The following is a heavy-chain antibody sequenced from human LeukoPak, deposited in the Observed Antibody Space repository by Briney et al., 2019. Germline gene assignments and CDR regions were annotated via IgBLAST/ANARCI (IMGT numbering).Heavy chain of an antibody. V-gene: IGHV3-23*01. D-gene: IGHD3-22*01. CDR3: AKTQYYYDSSGYNEGAYHFDY. Sequence: GGSLRLSCAASGFTFSSYAMSWVRQAPGKGLEWVSAISGSGGSTYYADSVKGRFTISRDNSKNTLYLQMNSLRAEDTAVYYCAKTQYYYDSSGYNEGAYHFDYWGQGTLVTVSS. CDR1: GFTFSSYA. J-gene: IGHJ4*02. CDR2: ISGSGGST.